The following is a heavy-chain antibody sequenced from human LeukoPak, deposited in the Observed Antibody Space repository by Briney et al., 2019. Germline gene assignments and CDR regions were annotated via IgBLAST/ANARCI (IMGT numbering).Heavy chain of an antibody. Sequence: GGSLRLSCSASGFIFNNYGMIWVRQAPGKGLEWVSGLSGSGGSVWYADSVKGRFTISRDNSKNTLYLQMNSLRAEDTAVYYCAKDRGYSYGYPHDYWGQETLVTVSS. D-gene: IGHD5-18*01. J-gene: IGHJ4*02. CDR3: AKDRGYSYGYPHDY. CDR2: LSGSGGSV. V-gene: IGHV3-23*01. CDR1: GFIFNNYG.